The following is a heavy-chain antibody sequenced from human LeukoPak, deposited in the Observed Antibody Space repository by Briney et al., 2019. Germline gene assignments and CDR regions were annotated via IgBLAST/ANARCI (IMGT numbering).Heavy chain of an antibody. CDR3: ARAIVTMVRGGPSYYYYGMDD. CDR1: GYTFTSYY. CDR2: INPSGGST. J-gene: IGHJ6*02. D-gene: IGHD3-10*01. Sequence: ASVKVSCKASGYTFTSYYMHWVRQAPGQGLEWMGIINPSGGSTSYAQKFQGRVTMTRDTSTSTVYMELSSLRSEDTAVYYCARAIVTMVRGGPSYYYYGMDDWGQGTTVTVSS. V-gene: IGHV1-46*01.